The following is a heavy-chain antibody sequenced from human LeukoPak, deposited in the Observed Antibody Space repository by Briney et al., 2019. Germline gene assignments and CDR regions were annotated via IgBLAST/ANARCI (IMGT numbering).Heavy chain of an antibody. CDR2: IDPSDSYT. D-gene: IGHD3-10*01. CDR1: GYSFTSYW. V-gene: IGHV5-10-1*01. CDR3: ARRYYYGSGSSNFDY. J-gene: IGHJ4*02. Sequence: GESLKISCMGSGYSFTSYWITWVRQMPGKGLEWMGRIDPSDSYTNYSPSFQGHVNISADKSISTAYLQWSSLKASDTAMYYCARRYYYGSGSSNFDYWGQGTLVTVSS.